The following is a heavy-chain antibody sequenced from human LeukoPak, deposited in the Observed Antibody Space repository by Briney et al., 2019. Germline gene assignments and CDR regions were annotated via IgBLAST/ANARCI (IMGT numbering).Heavy chain of an antibody. CDR1: GYSFTGYY. CDR2: INPYSGDT. Sequence: GASVKVSCKASGYSFTGYYMHWVRQAPGQGLEWMGWINPYSGDTDYAQKFQGRVTMTTDTSISTAYMELNSLRSDDTAVYYCARSSYGDYGPNHSFDYWGQGTLVTVSS. J-gene: IGHJ4*02. CDR3: ARSSYGDYGPNHSFDY. V-gene: IGHV1-2*02. D-gene: IGHD4-17*01.